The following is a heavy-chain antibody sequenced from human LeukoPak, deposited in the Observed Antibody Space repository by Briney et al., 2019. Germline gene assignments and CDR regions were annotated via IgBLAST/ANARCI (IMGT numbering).Heavy chain of an antibody. D-gene: IGHD6-25*01. CDR3: AREGGRLFNY. V-gene: IGHV4-39*07. Sequence: GSLRLSCAASGFTFSSYWMSWVRQAPGKGLEWIGSIYYSGSTYYNPSLKSRVTISVDTSKNQFSLKLSSVTAADTAVYYCAREGGRLFNYWGQGTLVTVSS. J-gene: IGHJ4*02. CDR2: IYYSGST. CDR1: GFTFSSYW.